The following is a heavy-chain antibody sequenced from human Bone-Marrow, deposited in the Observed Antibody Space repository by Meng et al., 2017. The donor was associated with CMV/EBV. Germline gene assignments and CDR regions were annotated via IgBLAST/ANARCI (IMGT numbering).Heavy chain of an antibody. CDR1: GFTFSSYW. J-gene: IGHJ6*02. D-gene: IGHD3-22*01. CDR3: ASIGGTMIPTRRGYYGMDV. Sequence: GESLKIYCAASGFTFSSYWMHWVRQAPGKGLVWVSRINSDGSSTSYADSVKGRFTISRDNAKNTLYLQMNSLRAEDTAVYYCASIGGTMIPTRRGYYGMDVWGQGTTVTVSS. V-gene: IGHV3-74*01. CDR2: INSDGSST.